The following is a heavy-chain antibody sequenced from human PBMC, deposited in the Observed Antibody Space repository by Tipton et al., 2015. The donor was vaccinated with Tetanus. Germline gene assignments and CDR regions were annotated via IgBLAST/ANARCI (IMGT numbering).Heavy chain of an antibody. Sequence: TLSLTCSLSGGSISNSEYHWAWIRQPPGKGLEWIGSVFDSGTSYYNPSLKSRVTISVDTSKNHFSLRLSSVTAADTAVYFCARGLDPYKSGNFWGQGTLVTVSS. V-gene: IGHV4-39*02. D-gene: IGHD5-24*01. CDR1: GGSISNSEYH. CDR3: ARGLDPYKSGNF. J-gene: IGHJ4*02. CDR2: VFDSGTS.